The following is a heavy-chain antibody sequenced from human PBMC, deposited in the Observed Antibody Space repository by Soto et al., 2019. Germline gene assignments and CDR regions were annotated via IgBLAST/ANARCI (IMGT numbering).Heavy chain of an antibody. CDR3: AGVVRFGRSAVGP. Sequence: QLQLQESGSGLVKPSQTLSLTCAVSGGSISSGGYSWSWIRQPPGKGLEWIGYIYHSGSTYYNPSLKSRVTISVDRAKSQFSLKLSSVTAADTAVYYCAGVVRFGRSAVGPWGQGTLVTVSS. V-gene: IGHV4-30-2*01. D-gene: IGHD3-10*01. CDR1: GGSISSGGYS. J-gene: IGHJ5*02. CDR2: IYHSGST.